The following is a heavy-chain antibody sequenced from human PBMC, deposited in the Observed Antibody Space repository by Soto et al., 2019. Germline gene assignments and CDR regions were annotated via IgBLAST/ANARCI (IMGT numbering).Heavy chain of an antibody. CDR2: IYSDGTT. J-gene: IGHJ4*02. CDR3: ARHLCTGGPCYFDF. D-gene: IGHD2-8*02. CDR1: GGSIDSNRYY. V-gene: IGHV4-39*01. Sequence: QLQLQESGPGLVKPSETLSLTCTVSGGSIDSNRYYWGWIRQAPGQGREWIGTIYSDGTTYYNPSLKSRVTLYVATSNNQFSLRLSSVTAADTAVYFCARHLCTGGPCYFDFWGQGTVVAVSS.